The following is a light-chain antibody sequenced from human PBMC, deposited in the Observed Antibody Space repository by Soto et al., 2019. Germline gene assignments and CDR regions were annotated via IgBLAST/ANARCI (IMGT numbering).Light chain of an antibody. V-gene: IGKV3-20*01. J-gene: IGKJ1*01. CDR1: QSVSSSY. Sequence: EIVLTQSPGTLSLSPGERATLSCRASQSVSSSYLAWYQQKPGQAPRLLIYATSSRATGIPARFSGSGSGTDFTVTISRLEPEEFALYYCQQYGSSPWTFGQGPKVEIK. CDR2: ATS. CDR3: QQYGSSPWT.